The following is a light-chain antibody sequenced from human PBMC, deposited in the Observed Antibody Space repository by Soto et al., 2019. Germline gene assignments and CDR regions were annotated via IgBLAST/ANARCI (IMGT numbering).Light chain of an antibody. V-gene: IGLV2-14*01. CDR3: SSYTISSTLV. CDR1: SSDVGGYNY. CDR2: VVS. J-gene: IGLJ1*01. Sequence: QSVLNQPASVSGSPGQSSTISCTGTSSDVGGYNYVSWYQQYPGKAPKLMIFVVSNRPSGVYTRFSGSKSGNTASMTISGLQAEDEADYYCSSYTISSTLVFGTGTKLTVL.